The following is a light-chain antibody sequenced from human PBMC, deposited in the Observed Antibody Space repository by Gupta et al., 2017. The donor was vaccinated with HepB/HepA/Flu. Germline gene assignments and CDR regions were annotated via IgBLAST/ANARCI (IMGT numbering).Light chain of an antibody. Sequence: QPVLTQPPSVSGATGQRVTISCTGRRSNIGAGFDVHWYQQLPGTAPKLLVFGNDNRPSGVPDRFSASESGTSASLVITGLLAEDEGDYYCQSFDSGLSGLVFGGGTKLTVL. CDR3: QSFDSGLSGLV. V-gene: IGLV1-40*01. J-gene: IGLJ2*01. CDR1: RSNIGAGFD. CDR2: GND.